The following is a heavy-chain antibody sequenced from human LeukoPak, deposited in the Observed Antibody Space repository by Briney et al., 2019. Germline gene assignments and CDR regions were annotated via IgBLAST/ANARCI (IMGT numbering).Heavy chain of an antibody. CDR1: GFTFSSYW. D-gene: IGHD5-18*01. Sequence: GGSLRLSCAASGFTFSSYWMSWVRQAPGKGLEWVANIKQDGSEKYYVDSVKGRFTISRDNAKNTLYLQMNSLRAEDTAVYYCARETTAMVYSYMDVWGKGTTVTISS. J-gene: IGHJ6*03. V-gene: IGHV3-7*01. CDR2: IKQDGSEK. CDR3: ARETTAMVYSYMDV.